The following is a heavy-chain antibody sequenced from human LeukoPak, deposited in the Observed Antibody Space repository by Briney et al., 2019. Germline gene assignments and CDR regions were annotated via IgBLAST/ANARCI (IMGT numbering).Heavy chain of an antibody. V-gene: IGHV4-4*02. CDR3: ARGEEHGSGTVHFDY. J-gene: IGHJ4*02. CDR2: IYHSGST. CDR1: GGSISSSNW. Sequence: PSETLSLICGVSGGSISSSNWWSWVRQPPGRGLEWIGEIYHSGSTNYNPSLKSRVTMSVDNSKNQLSLKLSSVTAADTAVYYCARGEEHGSGTVHFDYWGQGTPVTVSS. D-gene: IGHD3-10*01.